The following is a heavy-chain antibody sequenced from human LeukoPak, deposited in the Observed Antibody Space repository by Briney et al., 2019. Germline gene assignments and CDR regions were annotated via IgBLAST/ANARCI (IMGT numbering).Heavy chain of an antibody. CDR2: IYTSGST. CDR3: ARLQWLSTPFFDY. CDR1: DGSIGSDY. V-gene: IGHV4-4*07. J-gene: IGHJ4*02. Sequence: PSETLSLTCTVSDGSIGSDYWTWIRQPAGKGLEWIGRIYTSGSTNYNPSLESRVNISLDTPKNQFSLKLISVTAADTAVYFCARLQWLSTPFFDYWGQGTLVTVSS. D-gene: IGHD6-19*01.